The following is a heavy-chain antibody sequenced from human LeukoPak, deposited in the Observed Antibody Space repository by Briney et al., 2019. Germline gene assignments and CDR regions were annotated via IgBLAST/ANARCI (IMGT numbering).Heavy chain of an antibody. CDR2: MNPNSGNT. D-gene: IGHD3-22*01. CDR3: ASRIGPGYYYDSSGNNFDY. CDR1: GYTFTSYD. J-gene: IGHJ4*02. V-gene: IGHV1-8*01. Sequence: ASVKVSCKASGYTFTSYDINWVRQATGQGLEWMGWMNPNSGNTGYAQKFQGRVTMTRNTSISTAYMELSGLRSEDTAVYYCASRIGPGYYYDSSGNNFDYWGQGTLVTVSS.